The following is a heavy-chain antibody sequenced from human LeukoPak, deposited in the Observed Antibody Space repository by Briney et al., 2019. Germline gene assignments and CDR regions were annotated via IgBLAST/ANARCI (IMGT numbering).Heavy chain of an antibody. V-gene: IGHV1-69*13. CDR1: RGTFSSYA. Sequence: SVKVSCKASRGTFSSYAISWVRQAPGQGLEWMGGIIPIFGTAYYAQKFQGRVTITADESTSTAYMELSSLRSEDTAVYYCARDARHRYCSSTTCYRGWLDPWGQGTLVTVSS. CDR3: ARDARHRYCSSTTCYRGWLDP. D-gene: IGHD2-2*01. CDR2: IIPIFGTA. J-gene: IGHJ5*02.